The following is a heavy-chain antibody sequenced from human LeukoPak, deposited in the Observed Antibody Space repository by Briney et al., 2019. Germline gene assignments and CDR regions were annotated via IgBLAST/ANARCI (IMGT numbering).Heavy chain of an antibody. CDR2: ISRTGHFT. J-gene: IGHJ6*03. V-gene: IGHV3-11*01. CDR1: GFSFTDYY. Sequence: GGSLRLSCEASGFSFTDYYVTWIRQAPGKGLEWVSYISRTGHFTYYCDSVAGRFTISRDTAKNSLFLQMTSLRVEDTAVYYCARAGDSGDFPVGYFHYMDVWGKGTTVTVSS. CDR3: ARAGDSGDFPVGYFHYMDV. D-gene: IGHD4-17*01.